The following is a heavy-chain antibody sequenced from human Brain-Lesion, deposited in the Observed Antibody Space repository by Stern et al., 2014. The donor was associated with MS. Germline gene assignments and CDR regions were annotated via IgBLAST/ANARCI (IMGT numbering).Heavy chain of an antibody. J-gene: IGHJ5*02. V-gene: IGHV4-39*01. CDR1: GGSVSSTSYA. CDR2: IYYSGNT. CDR3: AGEEDIRYCSGGSCTGNWFDP. D-gene: IGHD2-15*01. Sequence: QVQLGQSGPGLVKPSETLSLTCTVAGGSVSSTSYAWAWIRQPPGKGLEWIGAIYYSGNTYYSPSLKSRLTISPDTSQNQSPRKLGSVTAADTAVYYCAGEEDIRYCSGGSCTGNWFDPWGQGTLVTVSS.